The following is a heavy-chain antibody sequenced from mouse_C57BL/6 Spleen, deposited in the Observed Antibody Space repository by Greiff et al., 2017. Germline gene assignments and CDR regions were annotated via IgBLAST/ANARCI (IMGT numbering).Heavy chain of an antibody. V-gene: IGHV2-6-1*01. Sequence: QVQLKQSGPGLVAPSQSLSITCTVSGFSLTSYGVHWVRQPPGKGLEWLVVIWSDGSTTYNSALKSRLSISKDNSKSQVFLKMNSLQTDDTAMYYCARHGTTVVAEGYFDVWGTGTTVTVSS. D-gene: IGHD1-1*01. CDR2: IWSDGST. CDR3: ARHGTTVVAEGYFDV. J-gene: IGHJ1*03. CDR1: GFSLTSYG.